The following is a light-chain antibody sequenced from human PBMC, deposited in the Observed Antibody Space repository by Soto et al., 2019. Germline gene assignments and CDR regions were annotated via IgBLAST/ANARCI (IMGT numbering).Light chain of an antibody. Sequence: EIVLTQSPGTLSLSPWERATISRRADRSVSDTRLALLPQKPGPAHRLLIFGTSNRAPGIPDRFSGSGSGTDFTLTISRMEPDDFAVYYCEHYGDSSWTFGQGTKMGIK. CDR1: RSVSDTR. J-gene: IGKJ1*01. CDR2: GTS. CDR3: EHYGDSSWT. V-gene: IGKV3-20*01.